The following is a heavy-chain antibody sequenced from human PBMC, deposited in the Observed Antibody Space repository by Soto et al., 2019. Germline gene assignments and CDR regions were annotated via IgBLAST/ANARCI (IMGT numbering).Heavy chain of an antibody. CDR2: IYSDDNT. CDR3: ARDWNGYKYLDF. D-gene: IGHD3-9*01. V-gene: IGHV3-53*01. J-gene: IGHJ4*02. CDR1: GITATNGH. Sequence: DVQLVKSGGGSIQPGGSLRLSCAASGITATNGHMSWVRQAPGKGLEWVSVIYSDDNTYCADSVKGRFTIPRDTSKRTVYLQMNSLRAEDTAVYYCARDWNGYKYLDFGDQGRLVTVSS.